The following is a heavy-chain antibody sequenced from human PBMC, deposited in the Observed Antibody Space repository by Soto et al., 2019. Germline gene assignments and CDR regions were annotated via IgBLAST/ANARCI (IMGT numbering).Heavy chain of an antibody. CDR1: GFTFSDYY. D-gene: IGHD6-13*01. Sequence: GGSLRLSCAASGFTFSDYYMSWIRQAPGKGLEWVSYISSSGSTIYYADSVKGRFTISRDNAKNSLYLQMNSLRAEDTAVYYCARDPDSSSWYTSFRYYFDYWGQGTLVTVSS. J-gene: IGHJ4*02. V-gene: IGHV3-11*01. CDR3: ARDPDSSSWYTSFRYYFDY. CDR2: ISSSGSTI.